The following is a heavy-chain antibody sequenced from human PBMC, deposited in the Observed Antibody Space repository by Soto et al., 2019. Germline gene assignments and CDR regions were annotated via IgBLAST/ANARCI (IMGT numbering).Heavy chain of an antibody. J-gene: IGHJ6*02. CDR3: STDSRFLEWSSYYYGMDV. CDR2: IKSKIHGGTT. V-gene: IGHV3-15*01. Sequence: EVQLVESGRGLVKPGGSLRLSCAASGITFTNAWMSWVRQVPGKGLEWVGRIKSKIHGGTTDYAAPVKGRFTISRDDSKNTLYLQMNSLKTEDTAVYYCSTDSRFLEWSSYYYGMDVWGPGTTVTVSS. CDR1: GITFTNAW. D-gene: IGHD3-3*01.